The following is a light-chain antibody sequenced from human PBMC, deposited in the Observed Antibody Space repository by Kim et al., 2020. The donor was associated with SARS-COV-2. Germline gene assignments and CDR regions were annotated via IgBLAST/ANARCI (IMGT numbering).Light chain of an antibody. Sequence: PGQSVIISCTGTSRDVGRYNSVSWYKQDPGKAPKFIIHEVTKRPSGVPARFSGSKSGNTASLTVSGLQPDDEADYYCCSFAGSAYVFGTGTKVTVL. J-gene: IGLJ1*01. V-gene: IGLV2-11*03. CDR3: CSFAGSAYV. CDR1: SRDVGRYNS. CDR2: EVT.